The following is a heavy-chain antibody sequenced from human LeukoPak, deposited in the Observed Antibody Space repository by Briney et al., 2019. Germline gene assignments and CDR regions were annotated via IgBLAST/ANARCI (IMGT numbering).Heavy chain of an antibody. D-gene: IGHD3-22*01. CDR3: ARDGGSGYPFDY. J-gene: IGHJ4*02. CDR2: IYYSGST. V-gene: IGHV4-31*03. CDR1: GGSISSSDYY. Sequence: PSETLSLTCTVSGGSISSSDYYWSWVRQHPGKGLEWIGYIYYSGSTYYNPSLKSRVTISVDTSKNQFSLKLSSVTAADTAVYYCARDGGSGYPFDYWGQGTLVTVSS.